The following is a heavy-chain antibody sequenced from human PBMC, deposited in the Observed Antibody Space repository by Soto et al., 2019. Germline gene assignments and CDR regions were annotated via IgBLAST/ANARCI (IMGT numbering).Heavy chain of an antibody. D-gene: IGHD2-8*01. CDR3: VKDLYGIVPSFDY. CDR2: ISSNGGST. Sequence: GGSLRLSCVASGFTLSDYYVDWVRQAPGKGLEYVSAISSNGGSTYYADSVKGRFTISRDNSKNTLYLQMSSLRAEDTAVYYCVKDLYGIVPSFDYWGQGTLVTVSS. J-gene: IGHJ4*02. V-gene: IGHV3-64D*06. CDR1: GFTLSDYY.